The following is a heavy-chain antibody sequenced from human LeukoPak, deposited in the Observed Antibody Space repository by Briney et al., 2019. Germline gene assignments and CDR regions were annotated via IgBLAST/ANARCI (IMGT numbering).Heavy chain of an antibody. CDR1: GFTFDDYG. D-gene: IGHD3-10*01. CDR2: INWNGGST. J-gene: IGHJ4*02. Sequence: GGSLRLSCAASGFTFDDYGMSWVRQAPGKGLEWVSGINWNGGSTGYADSVKGRFTISRDNAKNSLYLQMNSLRAEDTALYYCARDETLLWFGELDYWGPGTLVTVSS. V-gene: IGHV3-20*04. CDR3: ARDETLLWFGELDY.